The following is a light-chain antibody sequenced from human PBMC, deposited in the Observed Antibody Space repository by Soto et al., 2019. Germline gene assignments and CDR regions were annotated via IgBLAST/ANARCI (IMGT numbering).Light chain of an antibody. J-gene: IGLJ3*02. CDR3: HVWDSSTAV. CDR1: NIGTRN. V-gene: IGLV3-9*01. CDR2: RDS. Sequence: SYELTQPLSVSVPLGQTASITCGGNNIGTRNVHWYQQKPGQAPVLVVYRDSNRPSGMAERLSGSNSGNTATLNVSRAQAGDEADYYCHVWDSSTAVFGGGTQMTVL.